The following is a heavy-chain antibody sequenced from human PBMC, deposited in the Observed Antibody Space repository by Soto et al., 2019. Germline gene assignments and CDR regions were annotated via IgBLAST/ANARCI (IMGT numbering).Heavy chain of an antibody. CDR1: GGSISSSSYY. Sequence: SETLSLTCTVSGGSISSSSYYWGWIRQPPGKGLEWIGSIYYSGSTYYNPSLKSRVTISVDTSKNQFSLKLSSVTAADTAVYYCAIKHGELEIQLWLFLTFDPWGQGTLVT. D-gene: IGHD5-18*01. CDR2: IYYSGST. CDR3: AIKHGELEIQLWLFLTFDP. V-gene: IGHV4-39*01. J-gene: IGHJ5*02.